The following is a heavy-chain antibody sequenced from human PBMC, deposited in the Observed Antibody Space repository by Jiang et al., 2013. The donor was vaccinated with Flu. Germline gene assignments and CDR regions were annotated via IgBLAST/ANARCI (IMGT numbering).Heavy chain of an antibody. J-gene: IGHJ2*01. V-gene: IGHV3-33*06. D-gene: IGHD1-20*01. CDR3: AKEYNWNHWYFDL. Sequence: VQLVESGGGVVQPGRSLRLSCAASGFTSSSYSMHWVRQAPGKGLEWVAVIGTDGITRHYADSVKGRFTISRDNSKSTLYLQMDSLRAEDTAVYYCAKEYNWNHWYFDLWGRGTLVTVSS. CDR2: IGTDGITR. CDR1: GFTSSSYS.